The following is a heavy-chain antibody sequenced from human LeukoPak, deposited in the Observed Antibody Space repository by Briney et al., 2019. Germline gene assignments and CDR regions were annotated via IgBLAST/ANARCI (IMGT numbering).Heavy chain of an antibody. D-gene: IGHD3-10*01. V-gene: IGHV3-74*01. J-gene: IGHJ6*03. Sequence: PGGSLRLSCAASGFTFSSYWMHWVRQAPGKGLVWVSRINSDGSSTSYADSVKGRFTISRDNAKNTLYLQMNSLRAEDTAVYYCARGMVRGGYYYYMDVWGKGTTVTISS. CDR3: ARGMVRGGYYYYMDV. CDR1: GFTFSSYW. CDR2: INSDGSST.